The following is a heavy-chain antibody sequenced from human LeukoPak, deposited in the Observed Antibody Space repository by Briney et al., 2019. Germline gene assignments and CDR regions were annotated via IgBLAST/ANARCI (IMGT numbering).Heavy chain of an antibody. CDR1: GYTFSTSG. J-gene: IGHJ4*02. D-gene: IGHD4-17*01. CDR2: ISGNNGNT. V-gene: IGHV1-18*01. Sequence: ASVKVSCKASGYTFSTSGITWVRQAPRQGLEWMGWISGNNGNTNYAQKFQGRVTMTQDTSTNTAYMELRSLISDDTAMYYCARLRYGSNSFGLWGQGTLVTVSS. CDR3: ARLRYGSNSFGL.